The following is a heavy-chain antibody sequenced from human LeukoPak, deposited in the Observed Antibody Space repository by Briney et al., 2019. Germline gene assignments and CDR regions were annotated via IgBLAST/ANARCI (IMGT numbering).Heavy chain of an antibody. Sequence: SETLSLTCAVYGGSFSGYYWSWIRQPPGKGLEWIGEINHSGSTNYNPSLKSRVTISVDTSKNQFSLKLSSVTAADTAVYYCARGDRLVYYYYMDVWGKGTTVTISS. CDR1: GGSFSGYY. V-gene: IGHV4-34*01. CDR2: INHSGST. CDR3: ARGDRLVYYYYMDV. J-gene: IGHJ6*03. D-gene: IGHD6-19*01.